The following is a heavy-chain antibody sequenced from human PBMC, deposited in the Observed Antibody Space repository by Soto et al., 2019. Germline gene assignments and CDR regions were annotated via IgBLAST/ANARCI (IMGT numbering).Heavy chain of an antibody. CDR1: GFAFSSYS. CDR3: ARSDNYDFWSGENWFDP. J-gene: IGHJ5*02. CDR2: ISSSSTI. D-gene: IGHD3-3*01. V-gene: IGHV3-48*01. Sequence: GGSLRLSCAASGFAFSSYSMNWVRQAPGKGLEWVSYISSSSTIYYADSVKGRFTISRDNAKNSLYLQMNSLRAEDTAVYYCARSDNYDFWSGENWFDPWGQGTLVTVSS.